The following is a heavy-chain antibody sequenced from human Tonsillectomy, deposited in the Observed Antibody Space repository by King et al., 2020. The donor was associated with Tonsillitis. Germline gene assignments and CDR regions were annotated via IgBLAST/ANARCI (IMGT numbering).Heavy chain of an antibody. Sequence: QLQESGPGLVKPSQTLSLSCNVSGGSISSGDYYWSWVRQPPGEGLEWIGYIYSSGSTYYNPSLRSRVTILLDTSKNQFSLKLRSVTAADTAMYYCARDLRQGLWFDPWGQGTLVIVSS. CDR2: IYSSGST. CDR3: ARDLRQGLWFDP. J-gene: IGHJ5*02. D-gene: IGHD3-16*01. CDR1: GGSISSGDYY. V-gene: IGHV4-30-4*01.